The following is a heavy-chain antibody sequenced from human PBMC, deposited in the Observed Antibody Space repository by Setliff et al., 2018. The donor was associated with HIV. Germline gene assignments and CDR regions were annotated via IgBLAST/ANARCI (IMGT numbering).Heavy chain of an antibody. Sequence: GGSLRLSCAASGFPFTSFSINWVRQAPGKGLEWVSGINWNGGSTGYADSVKGRFTISRDNAKNSLHLQMNSLRAEDTALYYCVTVGDYDSSGYYRYWGQGTLVTVSS. CDR2: INWNGGST. D-gene: IGHD3-22*01. CDR1: GFPFTSFS. J-gene: IGHJ4*02. CDR3: VTVGDYDSSGYYRY. V-gene: IGHV3-20*04.